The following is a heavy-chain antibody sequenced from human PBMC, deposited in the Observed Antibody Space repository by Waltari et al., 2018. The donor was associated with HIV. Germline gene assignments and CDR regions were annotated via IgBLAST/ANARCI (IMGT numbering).Heavy chain of an antibody. CDR3: AKVRQPGRGFSGYCLDY. Sequence: QVRVVESAGAVVEPGGSLRLSCLDYGFTFSTYSLYWVLRSPGKGLEWVAVMSYDGTEIYYADSVKGRVIISRDNSKKTLYLQMNSVKPEDTGVYHCAKVRQPGRGFSGYCLDYWGQGTLATVS. CDR2: MSYDGTEI. CDR1: GFTFSTYS. J-gene: IGHJ4*02. D-gene: IGHD5-12*01. V-gene: IGHV3-30*04.